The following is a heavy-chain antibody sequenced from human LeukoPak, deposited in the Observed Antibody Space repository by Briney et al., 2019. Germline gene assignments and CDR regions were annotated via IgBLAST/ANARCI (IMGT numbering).Heavy chain of an antibody. V-gene: IGHV3-33*01. CDR1: GFIFTNYG. J-gene: IGHJ4*02. CDR2: IWFDGSKT. CDR3: ARDSIAAGIFDY. D-gene: IGHD6-13*01. Sequence: GGSLRLSCAASGFIFTNYGMNWVRQAPGKGLEWVAVIWFDGSKTFYADSVKGRFTISRDNSKNTLYLQMNSLRAEDTAVYYCARDSIAAGIFDYWGQGTLVTVSS.